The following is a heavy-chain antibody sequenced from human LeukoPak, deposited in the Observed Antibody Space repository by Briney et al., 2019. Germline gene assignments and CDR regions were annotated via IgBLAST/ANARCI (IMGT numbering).Heavy chain of an antibody. CDR2: INPSGGST. V-gene: IGHV1-46*01. Sequence: ASVKVSCKASGYTFTSYYMHWVRQAPGQGLEWMGIINPSGGSTSYAQKFQGRVTMTRDTSTSTVYMELSSLRSEDAAVYYCARDGANYYDSSGYYYWGQGTLVTVSS. D-gene: IGHD3-22*01. CDR3: ARDGANYYDSSGYYY. J-gene: IGHJ4*02. CDR1: GYTFTSYY.